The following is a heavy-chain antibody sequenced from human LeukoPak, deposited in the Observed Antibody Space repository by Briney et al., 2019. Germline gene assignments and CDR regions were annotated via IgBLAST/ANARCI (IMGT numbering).Heavy chain of an antibody. CDR2: IKQDGSER. J-gene: IGHJ4*02. CDR3: AKFPKYYFDY. CDR1: GFTFSGFS. Sequence: GGSLRLSCAASGFTFSGFSMSWVRQSPTKGLEWVANIKQDGSERYYVDSVKGRFTISRDNSKNTLYLQVNSLRAEDTAVYYCAKFPKYYFDYWGQGTLVTVSS. V-gene: IGHV3-7*03.